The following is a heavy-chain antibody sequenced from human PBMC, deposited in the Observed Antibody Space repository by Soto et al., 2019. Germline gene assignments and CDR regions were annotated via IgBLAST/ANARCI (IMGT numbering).Heavy chain of an antibody. CDR2: IISIFGTA. V-gene: IGHV1-69*06. CDR3: ARDTSVSYYYDSSGLFFDD. CDR1: GCTFSSYA. J-gene: IGHJ4*02. Sequence: SVKVSCKASGCTFSSYAISWVRQAPGQGREWMGGIISIFGTANYAQKFQGRVTITADKSTSTAYIELSSLRSEETGVYYCARDTSVSYYYDSSGLFFDDWGEGTLVTVSS. D-gene: IGHD3-22*01.